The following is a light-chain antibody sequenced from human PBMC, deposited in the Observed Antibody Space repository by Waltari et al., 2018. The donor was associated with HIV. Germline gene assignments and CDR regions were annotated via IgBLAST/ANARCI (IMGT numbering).Light chain of an antibody. CDR2: DND. CDR1: SSNIGNNF. V-gene: IGLV1-51*01. Sequence: QSLLTQPPSVSAAPGQKVTIPCPWSSSNIGNNFVSWYQHSPRISPKLLIYDNDKRRSGIPDRSSDSKSGTSATLDSTGLQAADEDDYYCGTCDKRLGADVFATGKKVTVL. J-gene: IGLJ1*01. CDR3: GTCDKRLGADV.